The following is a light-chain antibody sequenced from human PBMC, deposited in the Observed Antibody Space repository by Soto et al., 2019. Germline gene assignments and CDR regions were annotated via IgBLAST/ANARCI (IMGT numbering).Light chain of an antibody. V-gene: IGKV1-6*01. CDR1: QDIRNY. J-gene: IGKJ1*01. Sequence: AIQMTQSPSSLSASVGDRVTISCRASQDIRNYLGWYQQKPGKAPTLLIYGASSVESGIQSRFSGSGSGTDFNLTITSLQPKDFATYDCVQDDSYPWTSGQGTKVEI. CDR3: VQDDSYPWT. CDR2: GAS.